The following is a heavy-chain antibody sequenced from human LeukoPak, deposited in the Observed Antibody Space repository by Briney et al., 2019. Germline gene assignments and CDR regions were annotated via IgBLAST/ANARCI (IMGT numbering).Heavy chain of an antibody. Sequence: SETLSLTCTVSGGSIRGYYWSWVRQPPGKGLEWIAYIYYSGSTNYNPSLKSRVTISLDTSKNQFSLKLSFVTAADTAVYYCAVGATHYYMDVWGKGTTVTVSS. D-gene: IGHD3-16*01. V-gene: IGHV4-59*08. CDR2: IYYSGST. CDR1: GGSIRGYY. J-gene: IGHJ6*03. CDR3: AVGATHYYMDV.